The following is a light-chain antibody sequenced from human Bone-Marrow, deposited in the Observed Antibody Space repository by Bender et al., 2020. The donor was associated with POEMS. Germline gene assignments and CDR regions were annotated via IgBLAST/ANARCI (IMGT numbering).Light chain of an antibody. CDR3: SSYAGANNFVV. J-gene: IGLJ3*02. CDR2: EVT. V-gene: IGLV2-8*01. Sequence: QSALTQPASVSGSHGQSITISCTGTSSDVGAYNHVSWYQQHPGKAPKVLIYEVTKRLSGVPDRFSGSKSGYTASLTVSGLQAEDEADYYCSSYAGANNFVVFGGGTKLSVL. CDR1: SSDVGAYNH.